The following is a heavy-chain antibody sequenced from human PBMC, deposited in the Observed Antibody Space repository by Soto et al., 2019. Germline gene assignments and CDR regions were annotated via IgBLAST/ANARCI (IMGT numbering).Heavy chain of an antibody. Sequence: PGGSLRLSCAGSGFTFSSYGMHWVRQAPGKGLEWVAVISYDGSNKYYADSVKGRFTISRDNSKNTLYLQMNSLRAEDTAVYYCAKGLWYYDFWSGYYDHYYYYGMDVWGQGTTVTVSS. V-gene: IGHV3-30*18. CDR3: AKGLWYYDFWSGYYDHYYYYGMDV. J-gene: IGHJ6*02. D-gene: IGHD3-3*01. CDR2: ISYDGSNK. CDR1: GFTFSSYG.